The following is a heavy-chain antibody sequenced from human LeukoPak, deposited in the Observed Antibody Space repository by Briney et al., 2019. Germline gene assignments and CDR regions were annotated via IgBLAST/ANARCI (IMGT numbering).Heavy chain of an antibody. Sequence: PGGSLRLSCAASRFTFTNSWMHWVRQAPGKGLVWVSRINSDGSSTTYADFVKGRFTISRDNAKNTLYLQMNSLRAEDTAVYYCARWDCSSTSCRLFDYWGQGTLVTVSS. D-gene: IGHD2-2*01. CDR3: ARWDCSSTSCRLFDY. CDR2: INSDGSST. J-gene: IGHJ4*02. CDR1: RFTFTNSW. V-gene: IGHV3-74*01.